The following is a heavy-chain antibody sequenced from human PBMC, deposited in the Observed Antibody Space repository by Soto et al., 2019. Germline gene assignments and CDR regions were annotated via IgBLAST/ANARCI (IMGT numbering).Heavy chain of an antibody. Sequence: SETLSLTCTVSGGSISSSSYYWGWIRQPPGKGLEWIGSIYYSGSTYYNPSLKSRVTISVDTSKNQFSLKLSSVTAADTAVYYCARQQPLDDYIRGSYRYYCYYCLHVSGKGTTVTVTS. J-gene: IGHJ6*03. V-gene: IGHV4-39*01. CDR1: GGSISSSSYY. CDR2: IYYSGST. CDR3: ARQQPLDDYIRGSYRYYCYYCLHV. D-gene: IGHD3-16*02.